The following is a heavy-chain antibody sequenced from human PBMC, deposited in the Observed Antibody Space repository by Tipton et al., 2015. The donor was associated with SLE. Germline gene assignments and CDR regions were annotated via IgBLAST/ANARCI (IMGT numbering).Heavy chain of an antibody. CDR1: GYTFIAYH. D-gene: IGHD6-6*01. Sequence: QSGAEVKNPGASVKVSCKASGYTFIAYHIHWVRQAPGQGLEWMGIINPSDGGTTYAQQFQGRVTMTRDTSTSTVYLELSSLRSEDTAVYFCARERSGMDEYYFDSWGQGTLVTVSS. V-gene: IGHV1-46*01. J-gene: IGHJ4*02. CDR2: INPSDGGT. CDR3: ARERSGMDEYYFDS.